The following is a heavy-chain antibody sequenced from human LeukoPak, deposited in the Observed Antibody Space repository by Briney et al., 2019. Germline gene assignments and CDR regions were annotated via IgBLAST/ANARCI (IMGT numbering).Heavy chain of an antibody. J-gene: IGHJ3*02. D-gene: IGHD6-19*01. Sequence: PSETLSLTCTVSGDSIRSYYWNRIRQPAGKRLKWIGRIYTSGSTNYNPSLKSRVTMSVDASKNQFSLKLTSVTAADTAVYYCARDVPTAVAGAFDIWGQGTMVTVSS. V-gene: IGHV4-4*07. CDR1: GDSIRSYY. CDR2: IYTSGST. CDR3: ARDVPTAVAGAFDI.